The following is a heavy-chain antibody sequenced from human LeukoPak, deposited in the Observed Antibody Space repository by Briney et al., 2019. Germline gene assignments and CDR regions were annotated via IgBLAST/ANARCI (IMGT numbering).Heavy chain of an antibody. CDR3: AKGLADIPDY. CDR1: GYTFNGYG. CDR2: VGHDGNDK. V-gene: IGHV3-30*02. Sequence: PGGSLRLSCAASGYTFNGYGMHWVRQAPGKGLEWVAFVGHDGNDKYYADSVKGRFTISRDNSKNTLYLQMNSLRAEDTAVYYCAKGLADIPDYWGQGTLVTVSS. D-gene: IGHD6-13*01. J-gene: IGHJ4*02.